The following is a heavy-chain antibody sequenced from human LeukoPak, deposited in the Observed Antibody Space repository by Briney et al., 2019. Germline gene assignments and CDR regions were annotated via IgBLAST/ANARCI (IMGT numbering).Heavy chain of an antibody. Sequence: GGSLRLSCAASGFTVSDNYMSWVRQAPGQGLEWVSVIYSGGSTYYADSVKGRFTISRDNSKNTVYLQMNSLRAEDTAVYYCARSSSAYYYEFDYWGQGTLVTVSS. CDR2: IYSGGST. J-gene: IGHJ4*02. V-gene: IGHV3-53*01. CDR1: GFTVSDNY. D-gene: IGHD3-22*01. CDR3: ARSSSAYYYEFDY.